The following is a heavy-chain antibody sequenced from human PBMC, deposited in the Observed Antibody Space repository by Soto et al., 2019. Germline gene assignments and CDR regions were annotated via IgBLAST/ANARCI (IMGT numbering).Heavy chain of an antibody. D-gene: IGHD7-27*01. Sequence: QVQLQESGPGLVKPSETLSLTCTVSGGSISSYYWSWIRQPPGKGLEWIGYIYYSGSTDYDPSLKSRVTISVDTSKIQFSLKLSSVTAADTAVYYCARRWGTYFDFWGQGTLVTVSS. V-gene: IGHV4-59*01. J-gene: IGHJ4*02. CDR3: ARRWGTYFDF. CDR1: GGSISSYY. CDR2: IYYSGST.